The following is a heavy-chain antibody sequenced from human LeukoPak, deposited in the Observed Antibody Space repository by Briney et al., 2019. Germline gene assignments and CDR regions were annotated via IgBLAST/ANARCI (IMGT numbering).Heavy chain of an antibody. D-gene: IGHD3-22*01. CDR1: GYTFTDYY. Sequence: ASVKVSCKASGYTFTDYYMHWVRQARGQGLEWMGRINPYSGGTNYAQKFQGRVIMTMDTSVSTAYMELSSLRSDDTTVYYCARDPVVVMDAFDIWGQGTMVTVSS. V-gene: IGHV1-2*06. CDR3: ARDPVVVMDAFDI. CDR2: INPYSGGT. J-gene: IGHJ3*02.